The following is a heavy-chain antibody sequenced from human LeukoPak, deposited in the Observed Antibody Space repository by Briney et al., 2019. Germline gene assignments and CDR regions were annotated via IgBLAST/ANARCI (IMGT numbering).Heavy chain of an antibody. V-gene: IGHV1-3*01. Sequence: GSSVKVSCKASGYTFTSYAMHWVRQAPGQRLEWMGWINAGNGNAKYSQKFQGRVTITRDTSASTAYMELSSLRSEDTAVYYCARDSQTRYDYFDYWGQGTLVTVSS. CDR3: ARDSQTRYDYFDY. CDR2: INAGNGNA. J-gene: IGHJ4*02. CDR1: GYTFTSYA. D-gene: IGHD3-3*01.